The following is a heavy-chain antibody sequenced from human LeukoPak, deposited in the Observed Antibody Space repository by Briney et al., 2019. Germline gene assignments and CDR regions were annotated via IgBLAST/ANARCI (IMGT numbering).Heavy chain of an antibody. CDR3: ARAYKKQWLVSN. CDR2: IYYSGST. D-gene: IGHD6-19*01. CDR1: GGSVSTNRYY. Sequence: SETLSLTCTVSGGSVSTNRYYWSWIRQPPRKGLEWIGYIYYSGSTYYNPSLKSRVTISVDTSKNQFSLKLSSVTAADTAVYYCARAYKKQWLVSNWAQGTLVTVSS. V-gene: IGHV4-30-4*08. J-gene: IGHJ4*02.